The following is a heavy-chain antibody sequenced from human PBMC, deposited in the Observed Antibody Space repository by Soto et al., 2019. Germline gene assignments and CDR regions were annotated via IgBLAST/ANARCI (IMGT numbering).Heavy chain of an antibody. Sequence: GGSLRLSCTASGFSFSTYWMSWVRQAPGKGLEWVANMKNDGSETYYVDSVKGRFTISRDNAKTSLYLQMNSLRAEDTAVYYCAKGGHIDFCGPGTLVTVSS. J-gene: IGHJ4*02. CDR2: MKNDGSET. V-gene: IGHV3-7*03. CDR1: GFSFSTYW. CDR3: AKGGHIDF. D-gene: IGHD3-16*01.